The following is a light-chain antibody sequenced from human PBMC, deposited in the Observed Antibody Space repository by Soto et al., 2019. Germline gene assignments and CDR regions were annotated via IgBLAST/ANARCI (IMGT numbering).Light chain of an antibody. CDR2: EVS. J-gene: IGLJ1*01. V-gene: IGLV2-14*01. Sequence: QSVLTQPASVSGSPGQSITISCTGTSSDVGGYKYVSWYQQHLGKAPKLMIYEVSNRPSGVSNRFSGSKSGNTASLTISGLQAEDEAEYYCSSYTSSSPYVFGTGTKVTVL. CDR1: SSDVGGYKY. CDR3: SSYTSSSPYV.